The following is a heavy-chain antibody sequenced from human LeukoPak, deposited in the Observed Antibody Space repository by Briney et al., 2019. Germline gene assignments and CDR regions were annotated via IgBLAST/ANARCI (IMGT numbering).Heavy chain of an antibody. CDR2: IRYDGSNK. V-gene: IGHV3-30*02. J-gene: IGHJ4*02. D-gene: IGHD5-24*01. CDR3: ASQDGYNLRETYYFDY. CDR1: GFTFSSYG. Sequence: SGGSLRLSCAASGFTFSSYGMHWVRQAPGKGLEWVAFIRYDGSNKYYADSVKGRFTISRDNSKNTLYLQMNSLRAEDTAVYYCASQDGYNLRETYYFDYWGQGTLVTVSS.